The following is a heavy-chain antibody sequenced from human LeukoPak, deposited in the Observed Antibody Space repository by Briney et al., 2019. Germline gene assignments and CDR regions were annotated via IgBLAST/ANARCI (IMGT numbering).Heavy chain of an antibody. CDR2: IIPIFGTA. D-gene: IGHD6-6*01. CDR1: GGTFSSEA. J-gene: IGHJ3*02. V-gene: IGHV1-69*05. CDR3: ARAFYSSSLGGAFDI. Sequence: SVKVSCKASGGTFSSEAISWVRQAPGQGLEWMGGIIPIFGTANYARKFQGRVTITTDESTSTAYMELSSLRSEDTAVYCCARAFYSSSLGGAFDIWGQGTMVTVSS.